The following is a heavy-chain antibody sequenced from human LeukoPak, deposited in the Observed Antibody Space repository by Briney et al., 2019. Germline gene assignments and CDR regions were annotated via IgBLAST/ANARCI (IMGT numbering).Heavy chain of an antibody. CDR1: GYTFTSYG. CDR3: ARVPQSGSYFDY. J-gene: IGHJ4*02. D-gene: IGHD3-3*01. CDR2: ISASNGDT. Sequence: ASVKDSCKASGYTFTSYGISWARQAPGQGLEWMGWISASNGDTNYAQKLQGRVTLTTDTSTSTAYMELRSLRSDDTAVYYCARVPQSGSYFDYWGQGTLVTVSP. V-gene: IGHV1-18*01.